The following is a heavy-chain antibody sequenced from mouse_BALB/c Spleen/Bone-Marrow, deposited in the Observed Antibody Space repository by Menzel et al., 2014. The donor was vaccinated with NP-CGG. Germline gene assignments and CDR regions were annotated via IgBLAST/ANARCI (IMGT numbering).Heavy chain of an antibody. CDR3: ARSDGYRAMDY. J-gene: IGHJ4*01. V-gene: IGHV1-82*01. CDR2: IYPGDGDT. CDR1: DYAFSSSW. D-gene: IGHD2-3*01. Sequence: QVQLQHSGPELVKPGASVKISCKASDYAFSSSWMNWVKQRPGQGLEWIGRIYPGDGDTNYNGKFKGKATLTANKSSSTAYMQLSSLTSVDSAVYFCARSDGYRAMDYWGQGTSVTVSS.